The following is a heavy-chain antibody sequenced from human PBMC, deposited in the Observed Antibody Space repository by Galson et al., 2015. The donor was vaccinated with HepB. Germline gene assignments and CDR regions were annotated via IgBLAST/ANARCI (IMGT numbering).Heavy chain of an antibody. Sequence: SVKVSCKASGYTFTSYGLSWLRQAPGQGLEYMGWINPYNGNTNYAQKLQGRVTMTTDKSTTTAYMELRSLRSDDTAVYYCALRTGTYPYYFDFWGQGTLVAVSS. D-gene: IGHD3-10*01. V-gene: IGHV1-18*01. CDR2: INPYNGNT. J-gene: IGHJ4*02. CDR1: GYTFTSYG. CDR3: ALRTGTYPYYFDF.